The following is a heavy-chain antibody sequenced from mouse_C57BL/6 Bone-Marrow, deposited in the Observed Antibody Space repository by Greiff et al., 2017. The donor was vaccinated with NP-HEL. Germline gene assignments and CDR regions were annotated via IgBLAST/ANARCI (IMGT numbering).Heavy chain of an antibody. J-gene: IGHJ1*03. D-gene: IGHD1-1*01. CDR2: ISSGGDYI. Sequence: EVKLVESGEGLVKPGGSLKLSCAASGFTFSSYAMSWVRQTPEKRLEWVAYISSGGDYIYYADTVKGRFTISRDNARNTLYLQMSSLKSEDTAMYYCTSADYGSSSRYFDVWGTGTTVTVSS. CDR1: GFTFSSYA. V-gene: IGHV5-9-1*02. CDR3: TSADYGSSSRYFDV.